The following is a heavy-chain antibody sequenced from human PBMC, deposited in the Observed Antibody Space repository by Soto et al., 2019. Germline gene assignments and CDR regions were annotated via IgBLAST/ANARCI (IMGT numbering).Heavy chain of an antibody. CDR3: ARDLWVLQARNWYFDL. J-gene: IGHJ2*01. D-gene: IGHD3-10*01. Sequence: QVQLVQSGAEVKKPGSSVKVSCKASGGTFSSYAISWVRQAPGQGLEWMGGIIPIFGTANYAQKFQGRVTITADESTSTADMELSSLRSEDTAVYYCARDLWVLQARNWYFDLWGRGTLVTVSS. CDR1: GGTFSSYA. V-gene: IGHV1-69*01. CDR2: IIPIFGTA.